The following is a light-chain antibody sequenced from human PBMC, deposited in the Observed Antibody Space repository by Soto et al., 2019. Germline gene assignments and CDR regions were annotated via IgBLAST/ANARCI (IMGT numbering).Light chain of an antibody. CDR3: QRYNNWPPIT. V-gene: IGKV3-15*01. J-gene: IGKJ5*01. CDR1: QSVSSN. Sequence: EIVMTQSPATLSVSPGERATLSCRASQSVSSNLAWYQQKPGQAPRLLIYGASTRATGIPARFSGSGSGTEFTLTISSLQSEDFAVYCCQRYNNWPPITFGQGRRLEIK. CDR2: GAS.